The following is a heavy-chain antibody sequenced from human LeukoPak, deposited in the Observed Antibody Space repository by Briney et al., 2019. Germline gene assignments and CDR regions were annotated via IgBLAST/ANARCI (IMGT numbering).Heavy chain of an antibody. Sequence: ASVKVSCKASGYTFTGYYMHWVRQAPGQGLEWMGWINPNSGGTNYAQKFQGRVTMTRDTSISTAYMELGRLRSDDTAVYYCARVSAYYYDSSGYYLDAFDIWGQGTMVTVSS. CDR2: INPNSGGT. V-gene: IGHV1-2*02. CDR1: GYTFTGYY. D-gene: IGHD3-22*01. J-gene: IGHJ3*02. CDR3: ARVSAYYYDSSGYYLDAFDI.